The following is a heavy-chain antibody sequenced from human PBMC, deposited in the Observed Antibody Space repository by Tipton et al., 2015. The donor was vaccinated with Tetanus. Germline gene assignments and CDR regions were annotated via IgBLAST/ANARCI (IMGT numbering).Heavy chain of an antibody. Sequence: QVQPVQSGAEVKKPGASVKVSCKASGYTFTGYYMHWVRQAPGQGLEWMGWINPNSGGTNYAQKFQGRVTMTRDTSISTAYMELSRLRSDDTAVYYCARDRITMVRGVIGGWFDPWGQGTLVTVSS. CDR3: ARDRITMVRGVIGGWFDP. J-gene: IGHJ5*02. CDR1: GYTFTGYY. D-gene: IGHD3-10*01. CDR2: INPNSGGT. V-gene: IGHV1-2*02.